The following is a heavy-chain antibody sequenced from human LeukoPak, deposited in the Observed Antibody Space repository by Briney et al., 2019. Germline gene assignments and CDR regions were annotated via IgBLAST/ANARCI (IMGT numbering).Heavy chain of an antibody. CDR3: ARDRSDSFFGDTREYYYYYGMDV. CDR2: INPNSGGT. J-gene: IGHJ6*02. D-gene: IGHD2-21*02. Sequence: ASVKVSCKASGYTFTGYYMHWVRQAPGQGLEWMGWINPNSGGTNYAQKFQGRVTMTRDTSISTAYMELSRLRSDDTAVYYCARDRSDSFFGDTREYYYYYGMDVWGQGTTVTVS. CDR1: GYTFTGYY. V-gene: IGHV1-2*02.